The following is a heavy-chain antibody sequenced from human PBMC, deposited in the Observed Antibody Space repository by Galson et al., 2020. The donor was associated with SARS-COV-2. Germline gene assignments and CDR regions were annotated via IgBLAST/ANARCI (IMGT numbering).Heavy chain of an antibody. D-gene: IGHD1-26*01. CDR2: IYYSGSA. CDR3: ARDSGYMVGARSAFDI. Sequence: SETLSLTCTVSGGSISSNGYYWTWIRQHPGKGLEWIGYIYYSGSAYYSPSLKSRVTISVDTSKNQFSLKLTSVTAADTAVYYCARDSGYMVGARSAFDIWGQGTMVTVSS. V-gene: IGHV4-31*03. CDR1: GGSISSNGYY. J-gene: IGHJ3*02.